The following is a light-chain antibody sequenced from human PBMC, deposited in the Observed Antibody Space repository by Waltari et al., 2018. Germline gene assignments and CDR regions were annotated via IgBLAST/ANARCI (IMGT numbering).Light chain of an antibody. J-gene: IGLJ2*01. CDR2: TTD. Sequence: QTVVTQEPSFSVSPGGTVTLTCGLSSGPVSINSYASWYQQTPGQAPRTLIYTTDTRSSGVPDRFSGSILGNKAALTITGAQADDECDYYCMLYVGSGIWVFGGGTKLTVL. CDR1: SGPVSINSY. CDR3: MLYVGSGIWV. V-gene: IGLV8-61*01.